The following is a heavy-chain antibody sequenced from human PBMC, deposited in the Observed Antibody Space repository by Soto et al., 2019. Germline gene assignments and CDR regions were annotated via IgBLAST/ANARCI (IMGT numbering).Heavy chain of an antibody. CDR1: GYTFTSYY. D-gene: IGHD5-18*01. J-gene: IGHJ6*02. Sequence: ASVKVSCKASGYTFTSYYMHWVRQAPGQGLEWMGIINPSGGSTSYAQKFQGRVTMTRDTSTSTVYMKLSSLRSEDTAVYYCARVLWEADTAMVTFYYYYGMDVWGQGTTVTVSS. CDR2: INPSGGST. V-gene: IGHV1-46*01. CDR3: ARVLWEADTAMVTFYYYYGMDV.